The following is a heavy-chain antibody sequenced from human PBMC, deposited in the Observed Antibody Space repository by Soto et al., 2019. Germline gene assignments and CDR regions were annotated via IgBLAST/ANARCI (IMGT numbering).Heavy chain of an antibody. J-gene: IGHJ4*02. D-gene: IGHD2-2*01. CDR3: ARDGGYCSSIGCQNPFDH. CDR2: MYYNGNT. CDR1: GGSISGGGYY. Sequence: QVQLQESGPGLVQPSQTLSLSCTVSGGSISGGGYYWNWISQLPGKGLEWIGYMYYNGNTYYNPSLQSRVTISFGPSQDQFSLRLTSVTAADTAVYFCARDGGYCSSIGCQNPFDHWGQGNLVTVSS. V-gene: IGHV4-31*03.